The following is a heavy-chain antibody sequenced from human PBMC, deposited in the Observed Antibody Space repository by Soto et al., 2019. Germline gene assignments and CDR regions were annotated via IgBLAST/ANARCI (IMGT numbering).Heavy chain of an antibody. CDR2: IIPIFGTA. CDR1: GGTFSSYA. Sequence: QVQLVQSGAEVKKPGSSVKVSCKHSGGTFSSYAISWVRKAPGQGLEWMGGIIPIFGTANYAQKFQGRVTITADESTSTAYMELSSLRSEDTAVYYCASGFGYGDSYYFDYWGQGTLVTVSS. V-gene: IGHV1-69*01. CDR3: ASGFGYGDSYYFDY. J-gene: IGHJ4*02. D-gene: IGHD4-17*01.